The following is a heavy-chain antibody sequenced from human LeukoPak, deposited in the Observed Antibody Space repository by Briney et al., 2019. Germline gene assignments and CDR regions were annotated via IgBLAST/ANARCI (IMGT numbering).Heavy chain of an antibody. CDR2: MNPNSGNT. J-gene: IGHJ4*02. D-gene: IGHD2/OR15-2a*01. V-gene: IGHV1-8*01. CDR3: ARRGGQNALYYFDS. Sequence: ASVKVSCKASGYTFTSYDINWVRQATGQGLEWMGWMNPNSGNTGYAQKFQGRVTMTRNTSISTAYMELSSLRSEDTAVYYCARRGGQNALYYFDSWGQGTLVTVSS. CDR1: GYTFTSYD.